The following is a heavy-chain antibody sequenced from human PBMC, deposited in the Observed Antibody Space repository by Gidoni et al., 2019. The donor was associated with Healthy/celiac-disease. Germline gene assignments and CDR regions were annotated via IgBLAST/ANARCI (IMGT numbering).Heavy chain of an antibody. Sequence: EVQLVESGGGLIQPGGSLRLSCAASGFTVSSNYMSWVRQAPGKGLEWVSVIYSGGSTYYADSVKGRFTISRDNSKNTLYLQMNSLRAEDTAVYYCARERGYYGSGSYARADNNWFDPWGQGTLVTVSS. V-gene: IGHV3-53*01. J-gene: IGHJ5*02. D-gene: IGHD3-10*01. CDR1: GFTVSSNY. CDR3: ARERGYYGSGSYARADNNWFDP. CDR2: IYSGGST.